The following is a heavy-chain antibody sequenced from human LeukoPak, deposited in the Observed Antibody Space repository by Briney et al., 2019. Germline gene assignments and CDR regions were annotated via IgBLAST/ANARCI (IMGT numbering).Heavy chain of an antibody. CDR1: GGSISSYY. J-gene: IGHJ5*02. V-gene: IGHV4-59*12. Sequence: PSETLSLTCTVSGGSISSYYWSWIRQPPGKGLEWIGYIYYSGSTNYNPSLKSRVTISVDTSKNQFSLKLSSVTAADTAVYYCVRDVDDYDHHRGDRWGQGTLVTVSS. CDR3: VRDVDDYDHHRGDR. CDR2: IYYSGST. D-gene: IGHD4-17*01.